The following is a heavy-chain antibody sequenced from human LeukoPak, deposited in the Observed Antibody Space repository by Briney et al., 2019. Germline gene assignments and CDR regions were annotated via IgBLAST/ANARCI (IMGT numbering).Heavy chain of an antibody. CDR2: ISSSSSYI. CDR3: ARDLYGLDAFDI. Sequence: PGGSLRLSCAASGFTFSSYSMNWVRQAPGKGLEWVSSISSSSSYIYYADSVKGRFTISRDNAKNSLYLQMISLRAEDTAVYYCARDLYGLDAFDIWGQGTMVTVSS. V-gene: IGHV3-21*01. J-gene: IGHJ3*02. D-gene: IGHD2/OR15-2a*01. CDR1: GFTFSSYS.